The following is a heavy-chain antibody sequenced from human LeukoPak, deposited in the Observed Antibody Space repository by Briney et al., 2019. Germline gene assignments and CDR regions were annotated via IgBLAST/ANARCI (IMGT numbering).Heavy chain of an antibody. CDR1: GFTFDDYA. CDR3: AKEGYCSGGSCYSNDAFDI. V-gene: IGHV3-9*01. Sequence: GGSLRLSCAASGFTFDDYAMHWVRHAPGKGLEWVSGISWNSGSIGYADSVKGRFTISRDNAKNSLYLQMNSLRAEDTALYYCAKEGYCSGGSCYSNDAFDIWGQGTMVTVSS. D-gene: IGHD2-15*01. J-gene: IGHJ3*02. CDR2: ISWNSGSI.